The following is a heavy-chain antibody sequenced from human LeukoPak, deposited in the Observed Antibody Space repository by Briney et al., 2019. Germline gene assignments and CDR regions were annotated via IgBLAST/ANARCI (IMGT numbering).Heavy chain of an antibody. J-gene: IGHJ4*02. CDR3: ARGRGDYFDY. CDR1: GGTFSSYA. D-gene: IGHD3-10*01. CDR2: IIPILGIA. Sequence: GASVKVSCKASGGTFSSYAISWVRQAPGQGLEWMGRIIPILGIANYAQKFQGWVTMTRDTSISTAYMELSRLRSDDTAVYYCARGRGDYFDYWGQGTLVTVSS. V-gene: IGHV1-69*04.